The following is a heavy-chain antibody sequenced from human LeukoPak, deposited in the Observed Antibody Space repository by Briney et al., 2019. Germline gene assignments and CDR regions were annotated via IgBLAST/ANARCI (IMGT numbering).Heavy chain of an antibody. CDR3: ARGAPTTRIGAGRFDY. Sequence: ASVKVACKAFGYSLTNYHVHWVRHAPGQGLEWMGEMNPSGGSTSYAKKFQGRITVTRDTYTNTVYLDLSSLTSEDTATYYCARGAPTTRIGAGRFDYWGQGSLLTVAS. V-gene: IGHV1-46*01. J-gene: IGHJ4*02. CDR2: MNPSGGST. D-gene: IGHD5-12*01. CDR1: GYSLTNYH.